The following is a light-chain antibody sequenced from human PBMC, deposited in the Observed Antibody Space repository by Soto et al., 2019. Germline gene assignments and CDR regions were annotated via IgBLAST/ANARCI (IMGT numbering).Light chain of an antibody. CDR2: QVS. CDR3: LQATHWPHT. CDR1: RSLVHSDGNIY. J-gene: IGKJ2*01. V-gene: IGKV2-30*02. Sequence: DVVLTQSPLSLSVTLGQPASISCGSSRSLVHSDGNIYLIWFQQRPGQSPRRLIYQVSNRDSGVPDRFSGSGSVTDFTLKISRVEAEDVGVYYCLQATHWPHTFGQGTQVDIK.